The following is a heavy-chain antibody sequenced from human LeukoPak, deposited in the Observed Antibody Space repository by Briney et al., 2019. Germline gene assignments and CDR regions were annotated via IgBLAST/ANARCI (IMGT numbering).Heavy chain of an antibody. Sequence: GGSLRLSCAASGFTFSSYGMHWVRQAPGKGLDWVAVISIDGNKKYYADPVRGRFTVSRDNSKNTLYLQMNSLRAEDTAVYYCALTDFWSGYSLDYWGQGTLVTVSS. CDR1: GFTFSSYG. V-gene: IGHV3-30*03. CDR2: ISIDGNKK. D-gene: IGHD3-3*01. J-gene: IGHJ4*02. CDR3: ALTDFWSGYSLDY.